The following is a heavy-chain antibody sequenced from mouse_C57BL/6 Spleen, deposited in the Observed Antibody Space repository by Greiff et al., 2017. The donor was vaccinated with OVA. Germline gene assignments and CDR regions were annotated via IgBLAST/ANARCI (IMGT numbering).Heavy chain of an antibody. CDR2: IDPSDSYT. CDR3: ARGRGAQTNYAMDY. Sequence: QVQLQQPGAELVMPGASVKLSCKASGYTFTSYWMHWVKQRPGQGLEWIGEIDPSDSYTNYNQKFKGKSTLTVDKSSSTAYMQLSSLTSEDSAVYYGARGRGAQTNYAMDYWGQGTSVTVSS. CDR1: GYTFTSYW. D-gene: IGHD3-2*02. V-gene: IGHV1-69*01. J-gene: IGHJ4*01.